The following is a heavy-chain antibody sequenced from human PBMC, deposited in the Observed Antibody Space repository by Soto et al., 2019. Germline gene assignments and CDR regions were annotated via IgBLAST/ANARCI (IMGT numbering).Heavy chain of an antibody. J-gene: IGHJ4*02. Sequence: QVQLQESGPGLVKPSQTLSLTCTVSGGSISSGGDYWSWIRQHPGRGVEWIGSIYYSGSTYDTWSLKSRLTMSGDTSKTPFSLKLSSVTAAETAVYYCARGPRQEYGGNSFDYWGQGTLVTVSS. CDR2: IYYSGST. V-gene: IGHV4-31*03. CDR1: GGSISSGGDY. D-gene: IGHD4-17*01. CDR3: ARGPRQEYGGNSFDY.